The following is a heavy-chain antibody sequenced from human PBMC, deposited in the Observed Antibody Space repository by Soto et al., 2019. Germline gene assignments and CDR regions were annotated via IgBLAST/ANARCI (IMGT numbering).Heavy chain of an antibody. J-gene: IGHJ6*02. V-gene: IGHV4-30-4*01. CDR2: IYYSGST. CDR1: GDSIRSGNHY. CDR3: AIVDILTVYGCMDV. Sequence: PSETLSLTCTVSGDSIRSGNHYWSWIRQPPGKGLEWIGYIYYSGSTYYSPSLKSRVTISVDTSKNQFSLKLNSVTAADTAVYYCAIVDILTVYGCMDVWGQGXTVTVYS. D-gene: IGHD3-9*01.